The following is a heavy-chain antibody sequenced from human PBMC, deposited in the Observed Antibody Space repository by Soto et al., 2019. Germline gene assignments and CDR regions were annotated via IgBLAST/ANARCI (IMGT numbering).Heavy chain of an antibody. Sequence: HPGGSLRLSCAASGFTFSSYAMSWVRQAPGKGLEWVSAISGSGGSTYYADSVKGRFTISRDNSKNTLYLQMNSLRAEDTAVYYCAKVPIAVAGKPCYFDYWGQGTLVTVSS. CDR2: ISGSGGST. V-gene: IGHV3-23*01. D-gene: IGHD6-19*01. CDR3: AKVPIAVAGKPCYFDY. J-gene: IGHJ4*02. CDR1: GFTFSSYA.